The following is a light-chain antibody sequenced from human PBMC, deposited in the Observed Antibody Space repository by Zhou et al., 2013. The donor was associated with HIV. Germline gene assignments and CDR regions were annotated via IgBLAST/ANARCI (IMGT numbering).Light chain of an antibody. CDR2: EAS. J-gene: IGKJ3*01. CDR3: QQANSFPFT. Sequence: DIQMTQSPSTLSASIGDRVTITCRASQSIGSWLAWYQQKPGKAPKFLIYEASTLESGVPSRFSGSESGTDFTLTISNLQPEDLATYYCQQANSFPFTFGPGTRVEIK. CDR1: QSIGSW. V-gene: IGKV1-5*03.